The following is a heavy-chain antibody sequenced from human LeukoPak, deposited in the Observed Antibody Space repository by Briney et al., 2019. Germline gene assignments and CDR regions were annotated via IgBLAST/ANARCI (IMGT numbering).Heavy chain of an antibody. CDR1: GFTFCNYG. V-gene: IGHV3-33*08. J-gene: IGHJ6*02. CDR3: ATTPGAYYYYHMDA. CDR2: TSYDGSKK. D-gene: IGHD3-10*01. Sequence: GRSLRLSCAASGFTFCNYGMHWVRQAPAQGLEWVALTSYDGSKKYHGDSVKGRFTISRDNSKSTLYLQMNSLRAEDTAVYYCATTPGAYYYYHMDAWGQGTTVTVSS.